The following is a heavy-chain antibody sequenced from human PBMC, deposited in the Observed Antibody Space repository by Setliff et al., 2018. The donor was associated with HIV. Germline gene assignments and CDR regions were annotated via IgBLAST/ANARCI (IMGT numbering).Heavy chain of an antibody. D-gene: IGHD2-15*01. CDR2: ISPSSTII. V-gene: IGHV3-11*04. CDR3: ARDFCGSSCSSGYGYFDH. CDR1: GGSFSGYY. J-gene: IGHJ4*02. Sequence: KPSETLSLTCAVYGGSFSGYYWSWIRQPPGKGLEWVSYISPSSTIIYYPDSVKGRFTTSRDNARNSLYLEMNSLRADDTAVYYCARDFCGSSCSSGYGYFDHWGQGTLVTVSS.